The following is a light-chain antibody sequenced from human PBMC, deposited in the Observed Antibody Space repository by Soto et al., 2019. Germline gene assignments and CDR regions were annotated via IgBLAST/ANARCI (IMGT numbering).Light chain of an antibody. CDR3: QQYGSSST. V-gene: IGKV3-20*01. CDR2: AAS. J-gene: IGKJ4*01. CDR1: QSVSSSY. Sequence: EIVLYQSPGTLSLSPGERATLSCRASQSVSSSYLVWHQQKPGQAPRLLIYAASRRATGIPDRFSGSGSGTDFTLTISRLEPEDFAMYYCQQYGSSSTFGGGTKVDIK.